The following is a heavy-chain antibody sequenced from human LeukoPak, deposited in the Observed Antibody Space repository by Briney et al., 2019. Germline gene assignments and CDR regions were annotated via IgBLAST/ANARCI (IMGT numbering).Heavy chain of an antibody. Sequence: GGSLRLSCAASGFTFSTYGMHWVRQAPGKGLEWVAFIRYDGRNKYYADSVKGRFTISRDNSKNTLCLQMNSLRAEDAAVYYCAKVSTPGTTFDYWGQGALVTVSS. CDR3: AKVSTPGTTFDY. V-gene: IGHV3-30*02. D-gene: IGHD1-1*01. CDR2: IRYDGRNK. CDR1: GFTFSTYG. J-gene: IGHJ4*02.